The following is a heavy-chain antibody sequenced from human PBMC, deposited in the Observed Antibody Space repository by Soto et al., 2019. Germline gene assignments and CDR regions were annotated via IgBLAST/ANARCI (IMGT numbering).Heavy chain of an antibody. V-gene: IGHV3-7*01. Sequence: GGSLRLSCAASGFTFSNYWMSWVRQAPGKGLEWVANIKQDGSEKYCVDSVKGRFTISRDNAKNSLYLQMSGLGAEDTAVYYCARDRSKYCGGDCSPPLFDYWGQGTLVTVSS. D-gene: IGHD2-21*01. J-gene: IGHJ4*02. CDR2: IKQDGSEK. CDR3: ARDRSKYCGGDCSPPLFDY. CDR1: GFTFSNYW.